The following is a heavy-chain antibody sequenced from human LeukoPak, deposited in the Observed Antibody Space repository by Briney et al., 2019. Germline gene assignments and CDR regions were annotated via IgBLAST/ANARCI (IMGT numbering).Heavy chain of an antibody. CDR1: GFTFSSYN. CDR3: ARGARSGGSRGIYYFDF. Sequence: PGGSLRLSCAASGFTFSSYNMNWVRQAPGKGLEWISFIDSSVSIINYADSVRGRFTISRDNAKNSLYLQMNSLRDEDTAVYYCARGARSGGSRGIYYFDFWGQGTLVTVSS. CDR2: IDSSVSII. J-gene: IGHJ4*02. D-gene: IGHD2-15*01. V-gene: IGHV3-48*02.